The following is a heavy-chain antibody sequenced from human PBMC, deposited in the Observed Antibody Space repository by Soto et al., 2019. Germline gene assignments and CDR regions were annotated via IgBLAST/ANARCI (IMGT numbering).Heavy chain of an antibody. J-gene: IGHJ4*02. CDR3: ARVSEVATIYFDY. CDR1: GFTFSSYA. CDR2: ISYDGSNK. Sequence: PVGSLRLSCAASGFTFSSYAMHWVRQAPGKGLEWVAVISYDGSNKYYADSVKGRFTISRDNSKNTLYLQMNSLRAEDTAVYYCARVSEVATIYFDYWGQGTLVTVSS. V-gene: IGHV3-30-3*01. D-gene: IGHD5-12*01.